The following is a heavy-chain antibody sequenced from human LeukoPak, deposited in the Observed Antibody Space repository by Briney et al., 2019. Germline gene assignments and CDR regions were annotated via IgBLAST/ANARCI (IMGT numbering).Heavy chain of an antibody. CDR1: GFTFSSYA. J-gene: IGHJ6*02. V-gene: IGHV3-30*04. CDR3: ARDYSGSPYYGMDV. CDR2: ISYDGSNK. D-gene: IGHD1-26*01. Sequence: GRSLRLSCAASGFTFSSYAMHWVRQAPGKGLEWVPVISYDGSNKYYADSVKGRFTISRDNSKNTLYLQMNSLRAEDTAVYYCARDYSGSPYYGMDVWGQGTTVTVSS.